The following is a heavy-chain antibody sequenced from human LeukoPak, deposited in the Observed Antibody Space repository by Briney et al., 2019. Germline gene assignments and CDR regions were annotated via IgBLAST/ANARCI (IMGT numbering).Heavy chain of an antibody. CDR1: GFTFSSYE. CDR3: ARVGWGYSYGTATDY. CDR2: ISSSGSTI. V-gene: IGHV3-48*03. J-gene: IGHJ4*02. D-gene: IGHD5-18*01. Sequence: PGGSLRLSCAASGFTFSSYEVNWVRQAPGKGLEWVSYISSSGSTIYYADSVKGRFTISRDNAKNSLYLQMNSLRAEDTAVYYCARVGWGYSYGTATDYWGQGTLVTVSS.